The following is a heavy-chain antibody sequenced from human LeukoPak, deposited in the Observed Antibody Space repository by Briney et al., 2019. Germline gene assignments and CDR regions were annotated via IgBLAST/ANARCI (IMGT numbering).Heavy chain of an antibody. CDR3: ARDHYYGSGSYRFDY. CDR1: GYTFTIYG. CDR2: ISAYNGNT. D-gene: IGHD3-10*01. J-gene: IGHJ4*02. V-gene: IGHV1-18*04. Sequence: GASVTVSFKASGYTFTIYGISWVRQAPGQGIEGMGWISAYNGNTNYAQKLQGRVTMTTDTSTSTAYMELRSLRSDDTAVYYCARDHYYGSGSYRFDYWGQGTLVTVSS.